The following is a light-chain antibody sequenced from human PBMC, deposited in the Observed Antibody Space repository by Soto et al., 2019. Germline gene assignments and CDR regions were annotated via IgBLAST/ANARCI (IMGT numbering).Light chain of an antibody. Sequence: QSALTQPPSASGTPGQRVTISCSGAGSNIGSNYVSWCQQLPGTAPKLLIYKYNQRPSGVPDRFSGSKSGTSASLAISGLRSEDEADYYCAAWDDSLSGHVVFGGGTKLTVL. V-gene: IGLV1-47*01. CDR2: KYN. J-gene: IGLJ2*01. CDR3: AAWDDSLSGHVV. CDR1: GSNIGSNY.